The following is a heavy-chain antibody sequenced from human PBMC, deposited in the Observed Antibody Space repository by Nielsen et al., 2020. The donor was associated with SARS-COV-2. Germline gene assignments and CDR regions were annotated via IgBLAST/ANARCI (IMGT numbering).Heavy chain of an antibody. CDR1: GFTFSSYA. J-gene: IGHJ6*02. Sequence: GGSLRLSCAASGFTFSSYAMSWVRQAPGKGLEWVANIKQDGSEKYYVDSVKGRFTISRDNAKNSLYLQMNSLRAEDTAVYYCARYRIQLYPYGMDVWGQGTTVTVSS. V-gene: IGHV3-7*01. CDR3: ARYRIQLYPYGMDV. D-gene: IGHD5-18*01. CDR2: IKQDGSEK.